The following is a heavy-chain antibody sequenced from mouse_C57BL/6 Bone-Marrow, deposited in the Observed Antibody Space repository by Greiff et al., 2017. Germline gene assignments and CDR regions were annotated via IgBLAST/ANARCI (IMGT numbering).Heavy chain of an antibody. CDR2: INPYNGDT. V-gene: IGHV1-20*01. CDR3: ARRDYGSRRYFDV. J-gene: IGHJ1*03. D-gene: IGHD1-1*01. Sequence: VQLQQSGPELVKPGDSVKISCKASGYSFTGYFMNWVMQSHGKSLEWIGRINPYNGDTFYNQKFKGKATLTVDKSSSTAHMELRSLTSEDSAVYYCARRDYGSRRYFDVWGTGTTVTVSS. CDR1: GYSFTGYF.